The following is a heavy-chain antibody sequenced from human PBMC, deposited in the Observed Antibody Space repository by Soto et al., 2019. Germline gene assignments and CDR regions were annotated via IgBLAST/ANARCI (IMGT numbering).Heavy chain of an antibody. V-gene: IGHV1-69*01. CDR2: SA. CDR1: GGTFSIYT. D-gene: IGHD2-15*01. CDR3: AGEGRPDIAWFVP. Sequence: QVQLVQSGAEVKKPGSSVKVSCKASGGTFSIYTISWVRQAPGQGLEWMGGSAHSAQKFQARLTVSADESTSTVYLELSSLTSEDTAVYYCAGEGRPDIAWFVPWGQGPLVSVSS. J-gene: IGHJ5*02.